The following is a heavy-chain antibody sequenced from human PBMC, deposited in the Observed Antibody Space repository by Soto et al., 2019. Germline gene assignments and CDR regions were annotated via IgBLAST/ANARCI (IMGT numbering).Heavy chain of an antibody. V-gene: IGHV3-48*02. Sequence: LRLSWAASGFTFSSYTMNWLRQPPGKGLEWVSYISSSRSTIYYADSVKGRFTISRDNAMNSLYLQMNSLRDEDTAVYYCARGTDYGDYVSGFDYWGQGTLVTVSS. CDR3: ARGTDYGDYVSGFDY. CDR2: ISSSRSTI. J-gene: IGHJ4*02. D-gene: IGHD4-17*01. CDR1: GFTFSSYT.